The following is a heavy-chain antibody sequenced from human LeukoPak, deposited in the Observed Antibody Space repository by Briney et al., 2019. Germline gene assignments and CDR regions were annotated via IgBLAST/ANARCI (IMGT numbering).Heavy chain of an antibody. J-gene: IGHJ4*02. CDR1: GGSISSYY. Sequence: SETLSLTCTVSGGSISSYYWSWIRQPPGKGLEWIGYIYYSGSTNYNPPLKSRVTISVDTSKNQFSLKLSSVTAADTAVYYCARGSPGPDYWGQGTLVTVSS. CDR2: IYYSGST. CDR3: ARGSPGPDY. D-gene: IGHD3-10*01. V-gene: IGHV4-59*01.